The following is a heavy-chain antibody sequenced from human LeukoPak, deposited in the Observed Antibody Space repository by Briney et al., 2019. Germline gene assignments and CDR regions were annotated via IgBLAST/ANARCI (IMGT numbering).Heavy chain of an antibody. CDR2: LDSGGST. D-gene: IGHD6-19*01. CDR3: ARDPSGNLHFDY. J-gene: IGHJ4*02. CDR1: GFLVSSSY. Sequence: PGGSLRLSCAASGFLVSSSYMNWVRQAPGKGLEWVSVLDSGGSTFYADSVRGRFTISRDTSKNTLYLHMSSLRADDTAVYYCARDPSGNLHFDYWGQGTLVTVSS. V-gene: IGHV3-53*01.